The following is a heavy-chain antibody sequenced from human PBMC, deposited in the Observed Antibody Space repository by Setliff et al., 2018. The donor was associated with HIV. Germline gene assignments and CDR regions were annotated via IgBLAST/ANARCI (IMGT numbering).Heavy chain of an antibody. CDR2: RSPIFSTT. D-gene: IGHD2-15*01. J-gene: IGHJ5*02. V-gene: IGHV1-69*05. CDR3: ATGRGYCSGGSCYSFRISISWFDP. CDR1: GDTFTTYV. Sequence: SVKVSCKGSGDTFTTYVVSWVRQAPGQGLEWMGGRSPIFSTTNYAQKFQGRVTITTDESTSRAYMELSSLRSEDTAVYYCATGRGYCSGGSCYSFRISISWFDPWGQGTLVTVS.